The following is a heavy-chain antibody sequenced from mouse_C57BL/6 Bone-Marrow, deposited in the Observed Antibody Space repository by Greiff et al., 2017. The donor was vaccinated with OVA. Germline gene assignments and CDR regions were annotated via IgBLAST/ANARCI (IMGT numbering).Heavy chain of an antibody. CDR1: GFTFSDYG. CDR3: ARLHYYGSSYWYFDV. Sequence: EVMLVESGGDLVKPGGSLKLSCAASGFTFSDYGMHWVRQAPEKGLEWVAYISSGSSTIYYADTVKGRFTISRDNAKNTLFLQMTSLRSEDTAMYYCARLHYYGSSYWYFDVWGTGTTVTVSS. V-gene: IGHV5-17*01. J-gene: IGHJ1*03. CDR2: ISSGSSTI. D-gene: IGHD1-1*01.